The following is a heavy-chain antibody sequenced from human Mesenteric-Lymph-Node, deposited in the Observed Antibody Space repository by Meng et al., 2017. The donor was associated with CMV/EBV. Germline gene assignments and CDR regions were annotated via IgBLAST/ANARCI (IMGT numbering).Heavy chain of an antibody. CDR2: SRNKANSYTT. CDR3: ARDGRDSNPDY. J-gene: IGHJ4*02. Sequence: GGSLRLTCASSGLTFSTFWMSWFRQAPGKGLEWVGRSRNKANSYTTEYAASVRGRFTISKDDSKNSLYLQMNSLRAEDTAVYRCARDGRDSNPDYWGQGTLVTVSS. V-gene: IGHV3-72*01. CDR1: GLTFSTFW. D-gene: IGHD4-11*01.